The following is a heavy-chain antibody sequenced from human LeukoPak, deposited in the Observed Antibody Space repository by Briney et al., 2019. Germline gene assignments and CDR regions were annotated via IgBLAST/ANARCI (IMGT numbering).Heavy chain of an antibody. J-gene: IGHJ4*02. D-gene: IGHD4-17*01. Sequence: ASVKVSCKVSGYTLTELSMYWVRQAPGKGLEWMGGFDPEDGETIYAQKFQGRVTMTGDTSTDTAYMELSSLRSEDTAVYYCATGPPGDHFDYWGQGTLVTVSS. CDR1: GYTLTELS. V-gene: IGHV1-24*01. CDR3: ATGPPGDHFDY. CDR2: FDPEDGET.